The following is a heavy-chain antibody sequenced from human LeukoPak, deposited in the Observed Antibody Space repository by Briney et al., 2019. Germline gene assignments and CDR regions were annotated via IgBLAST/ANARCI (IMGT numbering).Heavy chain of an antibody. CDR1: GFTFSTYA. CDR3: ARLAWLARNFDY. D-gene: IGHD6-19*01. V-gene: IGHV3-23*01. CDR2: ISGSGGNT. Sequence: LSGGSLRLSCAASGFTFSTYAMSWVRQTPGKGLEWVSGISGSGGNTYHADSVKGRFTISRDNSKNTLYLQMKSPRAEDTAVYYCARLAWLARNFDYWGQGTLLTVSS. J-gene: IGHJ4*02.